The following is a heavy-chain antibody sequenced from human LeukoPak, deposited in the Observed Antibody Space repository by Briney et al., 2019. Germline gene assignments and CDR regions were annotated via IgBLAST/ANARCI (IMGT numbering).Heavy chain of an antibody. D-gene: IGHD6-13*01. Sequence: SETLSLTCTGSGDSISSYYWSWIRQPPGKGLEWIGYINHSGSNNYNPSLKSQVTISADTSKNQFSLKLASVTAADTAVYYCATGYSSTWYYFDYWGQGTLVTVSS. CDR2: INHSGSN. V-gene: IGHV4-59*01. CDR1: GDSISSYY. CDR3: ATGYSSTWYYFDY. J-gene: IGHJ4*02.